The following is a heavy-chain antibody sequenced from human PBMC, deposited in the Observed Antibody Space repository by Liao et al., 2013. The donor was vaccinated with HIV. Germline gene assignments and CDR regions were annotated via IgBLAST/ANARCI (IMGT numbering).Heavy chain of an antibody. Sequence: QVQLQESGPGLVKPSQTLSLTCTVSGGSISSGSYYWSWIRQPAGKGLEWIGRIYTSGSTNYNPSLKSRVTISVDTSKNQFSLKLSSVTAADTAVYYCARQDGSGSYWETFDYWGQGTLVTVSS. CDR3: ARQDGSGSYWETFDY. V-gene: IGHV4-61*02. CDR1: GGSISSGSYY. J-gene: IGHJ4*02. CDR2: IYTSGST. D-gene: IGHD3-10*01.